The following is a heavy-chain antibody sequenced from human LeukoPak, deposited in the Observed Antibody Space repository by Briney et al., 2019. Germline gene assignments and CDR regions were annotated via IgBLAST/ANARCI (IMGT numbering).Heavy chain of an antibody. CDR1: GFTFSSYS. CDR3: ARDLPDMVAEYYFDY. CDR2: ISSSSSTI. J-gene: IGHJ4*02. V-gene: IGHV3-48*01. Sequence: GGSLRLSCAASGFTFSSYSMNWVRQAPGKGLEWVSYISSSSSTIYYADSVKGRFTISRDNAKNSLYLQMNSLRAEDTAVYYCARDLPDMVAEYYFDYWGQGTLVTVSS. D-gene: IGHD3-10*01.